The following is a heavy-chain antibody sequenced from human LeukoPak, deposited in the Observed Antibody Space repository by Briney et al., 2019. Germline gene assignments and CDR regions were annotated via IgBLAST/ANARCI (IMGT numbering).Heavy chain of an antibody. V-gene: IGHV4-61*02. D-gene: IGHD5-18*01. Sequence: SETLSLTYTVSGGSIRSGSYYWSWIRQSAGKGLEWIGRIYISGSTKYNPSLKSRVTISVDTSKNQFSLKLSSVTAADTAVYYCARDLVDTVMSHLVLFDYWGQGTLVTVSS. J-gene: IGHJ4*02. CDR2: IYISGST. CDR3: ARDLVDTVMSHLVLFDY. CDR1: GGSIRSGSYY.